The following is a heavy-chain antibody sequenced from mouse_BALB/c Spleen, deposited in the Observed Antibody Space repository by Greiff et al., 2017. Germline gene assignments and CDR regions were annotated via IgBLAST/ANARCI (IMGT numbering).Heavy chain of an antibody. J-gene: IGHJ2*01. Sequence: EVNVVESGGGLVKPGGSLKLSCAASGFAFSSYDMSWVRQTPEKRLEWVAYISSGGGSTYYPDTVKGRFTISRDNAKNTLYLQMSSLKSEDTAMYYCARQGDFDYWGQGTTLTVSS. V-gene: IGHV5-12-1*01. CDR2: ISSGGGST. CDR3: ARQGDFDY. CDR1: GFAFSSYD.